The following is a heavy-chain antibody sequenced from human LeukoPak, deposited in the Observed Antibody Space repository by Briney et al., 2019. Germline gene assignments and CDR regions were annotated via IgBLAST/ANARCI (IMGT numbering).Heavy chain of an antibody. V-gene: IGHV1-2*06. CDR3: ARGPIVVVPAAQNNWFDP. CDR1: GYTFTGYY. CDR2: INPNSGGT. J-gene: IGHJ5*02. D-gene: IGHD2-2*01. Sequence: ASVKVSCKASGYTFTGYYTHWVRQAPGQGLEWMGRINPNSGGTNYAQKFQGRVTMTRDTSISTAYMELSRLRSDDTAVYYCARGPIVVVPAAQNNWFDPWGQGTLVTVSS.